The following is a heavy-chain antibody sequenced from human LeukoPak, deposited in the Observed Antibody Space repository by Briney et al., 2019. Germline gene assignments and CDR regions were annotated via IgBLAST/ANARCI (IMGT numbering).Heavy chain of an antibody. V-gene: IGHV4-4*07. CDR3: ARDNEGYCTNGVCYIAFDI. J-gene: IGHJ3*02. CDR2: IYTSGST. D-gene: IGHD2-8*01. Sequence: PSETLSLTCTVSGGSISSYYWSWIRQPAGKGLEWIGRIYTSGSTNYNPSLKSRVTMSVDTSKNQFSLKLSSVTAADTAVYYCARDNEGYCTNGVCYIAFDIWGQGTMVTVFS. CDR1: GGSISSYY.